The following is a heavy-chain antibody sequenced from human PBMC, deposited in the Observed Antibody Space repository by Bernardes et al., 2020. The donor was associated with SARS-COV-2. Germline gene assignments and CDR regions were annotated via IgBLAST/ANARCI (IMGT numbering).Heavy chain of an antibody. V-gene: IGHV3-23*01. CDR3: AKDYCDSDCDFFDH. CDR2: ISGSGDIP. J-gene: IGHJ4*02. D-gene: IGHD2-21*02. Sequence: VGSLRLSCAASGFTVGSSAMSWVRQAPGPGLAWVSGISGSGDIPNYADSVKGRFTISRDISKNTVSLQMNTLRAGDTAIYYCAKDYCDSDCDFFDHWGQGTLVTVSS. CDR1: GFTVGSSA.